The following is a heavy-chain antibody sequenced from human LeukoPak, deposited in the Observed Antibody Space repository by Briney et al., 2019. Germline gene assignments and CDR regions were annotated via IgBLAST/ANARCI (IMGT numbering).Heavy chain of an antibody. Sequence: GGSLRLSCAASGFTFDDYGMSWVRQAPGKGLEWVSGINWNGGSTGYADSVKGRFTISRDNAKNSLYLHMNSLRAEDTALYYCARAGYYDSSGPSPYYYYYVDVWGKGTTVTVSS. CDR1: GFTFDDYG. CDR2: INWNGGST. CDR3: ARAGYYDSSGPSPYYYYYVDV. D-gene: IGHD3-22*01. V-gene: IGHV3-20*04. J-gene: IGHJ6*03.